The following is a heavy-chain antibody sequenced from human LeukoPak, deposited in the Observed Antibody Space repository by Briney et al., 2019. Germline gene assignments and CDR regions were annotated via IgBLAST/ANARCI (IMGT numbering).Heavy chain of an antibody. J-gene: IGHJ6*04. CDR3: ARGPGSGSYFRYYYYGMDV. CDR2: ISSGGRTI. V-gene: IGHV3-48*03. CDR1: GFTFSGKE. Sequence: GNLSFSCSASGFTFSGKELNWLGQAPGMGLEWVSNISSGGRTIYYTYPVKVTFTSATYDAKTSLYLRMNSLRAEDPAFYYCARGPGSGSYFRYYYYGMDVWGKGTTVTVSS. D-gene: IGHD3-10*01.